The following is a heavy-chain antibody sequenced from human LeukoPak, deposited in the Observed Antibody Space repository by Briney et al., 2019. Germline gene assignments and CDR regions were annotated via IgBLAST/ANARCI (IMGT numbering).Heavy chain of an antibody. CDR3: ARGGSYPDS. V-gene: IGHV4-4*07. J-gene: IGHJ5*01. D-gene: IGHD1-26*01. Sequence: PSETLSLTCTVSGGSISSYHWSWIRQPAGKRLEWIGRIYTSGTTNYNPSLYSRVTVSVDTSKNHFSLKLTAVTAADTAVYYCARGGSYPDSWGQGILVTVSS. CDR2: IYTSGTT. CDR1: GGSISSYH.